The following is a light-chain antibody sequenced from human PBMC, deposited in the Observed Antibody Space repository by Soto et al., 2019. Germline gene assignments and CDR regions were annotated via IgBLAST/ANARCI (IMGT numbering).Light chain of an antibody. CDR1: SSDVGGYNY. Sequence: QSVLTQPPSASGSPGQSVTISCTGTSSDVGGYNYVSWYQQYPGKAPKLMIYEVSKRPSGVPNRFSASKSGNTASLTVSGLQDDDEADYYCCSYAGSNNLLFGGGTKLTVL. CDR3: CSYAGSNNLL. CDR2: EVS. V-gene: IGLV2-8*01. J-gene: IGLJ2*01.